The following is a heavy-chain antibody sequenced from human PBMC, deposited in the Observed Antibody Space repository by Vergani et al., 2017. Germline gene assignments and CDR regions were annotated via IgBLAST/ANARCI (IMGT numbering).Heavy chain of an antibody. J-gene: IGHJ4*02. CDR1: GFSLSTSGMR. Sequence: QVTLKESGPALVKPTQTLTMNCTLSGFSLSTSGMRVRWIRQPPGKALEWLARIDWDDDKFYSTSLKNRLTISKDTSKNQVVLTMTNMDPVDTATYYCARSSNLGSTGFDYWGQGTLVTVSS. V-gene: IGHV2-70*04. D-gene: IGHD7-27*01. CDR2: IDWDDDK. CDR3: ARSSNLGSTGFDY.